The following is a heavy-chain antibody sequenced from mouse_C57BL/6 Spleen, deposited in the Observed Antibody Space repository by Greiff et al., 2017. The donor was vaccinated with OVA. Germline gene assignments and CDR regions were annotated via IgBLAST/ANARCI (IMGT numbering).Heavy chain of an antibody. CDR3: ARPDAMMVGRFAY. CDR1: GYTFTSYW. J-gene: IGHJ3*01. CDR2: IHPNSGST. V-gene: IGHV1-64*01. D-gene: IGHD2-3*01. Sequence: VQLQQPGAELVKPGASVKLSCKASGYTFTSYWMHWVKQRPGQGLEWIGMIHPNSGSTNYNEKFKSKATLTVDKSSSTAYMQLSSLTSEDSAVYYCARPDAMMVGRFAYWGQGTLVTVSA.